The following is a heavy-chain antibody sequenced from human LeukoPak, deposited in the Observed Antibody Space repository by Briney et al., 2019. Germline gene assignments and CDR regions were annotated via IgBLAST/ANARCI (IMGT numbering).Heavy chain of an antibody. Sequence: GGSLRLSCAASGFTFSNSAMSWVRQAPGKGLEWVSTLSGSGITTYYADSVKGRFTISRDNSKNTLYLQMTSLRAEDTAVYYCAKGIYSSGWSYFDYWGHGTLVTVSS. CDR2: LSGSGITT. V-gene: IGHV3-23*01. J-gene: IGHJ4*01. CDR1: GFTFSNSA. D-gene: IGHD6-19*01. CDR3: AKGIYSSGWSYFDY.